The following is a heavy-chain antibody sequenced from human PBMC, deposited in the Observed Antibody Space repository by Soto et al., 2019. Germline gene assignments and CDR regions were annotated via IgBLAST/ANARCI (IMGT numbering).Heavy chain of an antibody. D-gene: IGHD5-12*01. CDR3: ARGRDIVATIFGY. Sequence: QVQLVQSGAEVKKPGASVKVSCKASGYTFTSYAMHWVRQAPGQRLEWMGWINAGNGNTKYSQKFQGRVTSTRDTSASTAYMELSSLRSEDTAVYYCARGRDIVATIFGYWGQGTLVTVSS. J-gene: IGHJ4*02. CDR2: INAGNGNT. CDR1: GYTFTSYA. V-gene: IGHV1-3*01.